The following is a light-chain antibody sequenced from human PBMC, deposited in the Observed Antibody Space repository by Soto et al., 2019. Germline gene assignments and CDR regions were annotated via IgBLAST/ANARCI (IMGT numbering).Light chain of an antibody. CDR3: CSYAGSATYV. CDR2: EGT. J-gene: IGLJ1*01. V-gene: IGLV2-23*01. CDR1: TSDVGSYSL. Sequence: QSALTQPASVSGSPGQSITISCTGSTSDVGSYSLVSWYQQHPGKAPKLMIYEGTKRPSGVSNRFSGSKSGITASLTISGLQSEDEADYYCCSYAGSATYVFGTGTKLTVL.